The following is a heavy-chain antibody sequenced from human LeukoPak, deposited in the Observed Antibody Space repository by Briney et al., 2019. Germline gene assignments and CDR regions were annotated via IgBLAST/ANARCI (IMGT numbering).Heavy chain of an antibody. CDR3: AKEIDTLGTNAFDI. V-gene: IGHV3-43*02. D-gene: IGHD2-15*01. CDR1: QFTFGSYS. Sequence: GGSLRLSCAASQFTFGSYSMNWVRQAPGKGLEWVSLISGDGGSTYYADSVRGRFTISRDNSKNSLYLQMDSLRTEDTAFYYCAKEIDTLGTNAFDIWGQGTMVTVSS. CDR2: ISGDGGST. J-gene: IGHJ3*02.